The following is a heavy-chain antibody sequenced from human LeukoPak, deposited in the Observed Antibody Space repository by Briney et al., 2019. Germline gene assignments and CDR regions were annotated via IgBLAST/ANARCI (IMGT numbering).Heavy chain of an antibody. V-gene: IGHV4-4*07. Sequence: SETLSLTCTVSGGSISSYYWSWIRQPAGKGLEWIGRIYTSGSTNYNPSLKSRVTMSVGTSKNQFSLKLSSVTAADTAVYYCARDRLNGRAFDIWGQGTMVTVSS. CDR3: ARDRLNGRAFDI. J-gene: IGHJ3*02. CDR1: GGSISSYY. CDR2: IYTSGST.